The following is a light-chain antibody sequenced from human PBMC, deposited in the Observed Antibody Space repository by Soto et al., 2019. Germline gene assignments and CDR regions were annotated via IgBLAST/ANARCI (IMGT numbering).Light chain of an antibody. J-gene: IGLJ1*01. CDR2: EVS. CDR1: SSDVGGFNY. V-gene: IGLV2-14*01. Sequence: QSALTQPASVSGSLGQSITISCTGTSSDVGGFNYVSWYQQHPGKAPKLMIYEVSNRPSGVSNRLSGSKSGNTASLTISGLQAEVDADYYCSSYTSSSTYVFGSGTKLTVL. CDR3: SSYTSSSTYV.